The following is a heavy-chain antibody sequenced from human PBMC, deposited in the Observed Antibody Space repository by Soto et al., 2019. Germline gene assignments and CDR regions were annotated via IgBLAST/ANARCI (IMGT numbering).Heavy chain of an antibody. V-gene: IGHV1-24*01. CDR1: GYTLTELS. J-gene: IGHJ3*02. CDR3: ATDVSSSWYYAFDI. CDR2: FDPEDGET. D-gene: IGHD6-13*01. Sequence: ASLKVSCKVSGYTLTELSMHWVRQAPGKGLEWMGGFDPEDGETIYAQKFQGRVTMTEDTSTDTAYMELSSLRSEDTAVYYCATDVSSSWYYAFDIWGQGTMVTVSS.